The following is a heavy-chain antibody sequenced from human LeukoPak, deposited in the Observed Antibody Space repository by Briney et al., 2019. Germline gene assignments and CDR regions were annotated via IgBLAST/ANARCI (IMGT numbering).Heavy chain of an antibody. CDR3: ARESDSSGYSFDY. V-gene: IGHV3-7*01. J-gene: IGHJ4*02. CDR2: INQDGSDK. CDR1: GFTFSSCW. D-gene: IGHD3-22*01. Sequence: GGSLRLSCAASGFTFSSCWMSWVRQAPGKGLEWVANINQDGSDKKYVDSVKGRFTISRDNAKNSQYLQMNSLRVEDTAVYYCARESDSSGYSFDYWGQGTLVTVSS.